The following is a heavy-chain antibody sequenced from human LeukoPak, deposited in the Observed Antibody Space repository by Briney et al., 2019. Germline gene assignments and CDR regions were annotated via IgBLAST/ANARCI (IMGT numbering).Heavy chain of an antibody. CDR3: ARGRPHGNDY. CDR1: GFTISSYW. Sequence: GGSLRLSCAASGFTISSYWMNWVRQAPGKGLVWVSRIASDGSSTTYADSVKGQFSISRDNAKNTLYLQMNSLRVEDTAVYYCARGRPHGNDYWGQGTLVTVSS. J-gene: IGHJ4*02. CDR2: IASDGSST. D-gene: IGHD4-23*01. V-gene: IGHV3-74*01.